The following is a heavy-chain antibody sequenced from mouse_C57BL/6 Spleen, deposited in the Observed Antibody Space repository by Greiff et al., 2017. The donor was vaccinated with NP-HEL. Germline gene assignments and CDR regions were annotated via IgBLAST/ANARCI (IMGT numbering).Heavy chain of an antibody. Sequence: EVMLVESGGGLVQPGGSMKLSCAASGFTFSDAWMDWVRQSPEKGLEWVAEIRNKANNHATYYAESVKGRFTISRDDSKSSVYLQMNSLRAEDTGIYYCTRQGLLTGTDYWGQGTTLTVSS. V-gene: IGHV6-6*01. CDR3: TRQGLLTGTDY. J-gene: IGHJ2*01. CDR1: GFTFSDAW. CDR2: IRNKANNHAT. D-gene: IGHD4-1*01.